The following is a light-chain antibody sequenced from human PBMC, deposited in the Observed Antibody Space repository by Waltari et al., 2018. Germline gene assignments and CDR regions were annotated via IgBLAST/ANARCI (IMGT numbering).Light chain of an antibody. J-gene: IGLJ2*01. V-gene: IGLV6-57*03. CDR3: QSYDSSGQVV. CDR2: EDN. CDR1: SGSIAGYY. Sequence: NFMLTQPHSVSESPGKTVTISCTRSSGSIAGYYVQWYQQRPGSAPTTVIYEDNKRPSRLPDRFSGSIDRSSNSASLTISGMKTEDEADYHCQSYDSSGQVVFGGGTRLTVL.